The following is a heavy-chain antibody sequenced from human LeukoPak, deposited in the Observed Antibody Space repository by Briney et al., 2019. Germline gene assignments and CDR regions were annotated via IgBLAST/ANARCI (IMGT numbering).Heavy chain of an antibody. CDR3: ARGGGSGWPLFYYYYGMDV. J-gene: IGHJ6*02. D-gene: IGHD3-3*01. V-gene: IGHV1-18*01. CDR1: GYTFISYG. CDR2: ISAYNGNT. Sequence: ASVKVSCKASGYTFISYGISWVRQAPGQGLEWMGWISAYNGNTNYAQKLQGRVTMTTDTSTSTAYMELRSLRSDDTAVYYCARGGGSGWPLFYYYYGMDVWGQGTTVTVSS.